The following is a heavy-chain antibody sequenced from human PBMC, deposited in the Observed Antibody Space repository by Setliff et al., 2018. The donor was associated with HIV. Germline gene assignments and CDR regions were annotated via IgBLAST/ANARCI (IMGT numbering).Heavy chain of an antibody. CDR1: GGSVDSRDYY. CDR2: ILYAGTT. Sequence: SETLSLTCAVSGGSVDSRDYYWGWIRQPPGKGLEWIGNILYAGTTYYTPSLKSRVSISVDTSRNQFSLRLNSVTAADTAVYYCARPTTGLGGGAAFDIWGQGTMVTVSS. D-gene: IGHD2-8*01. V-gene: IGHV4-39*01. CDR3: ARPTTGLGGGAAFDI. J-gene: IGHJ3*02.